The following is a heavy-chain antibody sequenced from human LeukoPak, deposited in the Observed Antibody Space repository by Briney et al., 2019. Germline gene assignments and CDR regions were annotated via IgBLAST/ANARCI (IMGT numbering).Heavy chain of an antibody. D-gene: IGHD1-1*01. CDR1: GFIFSSYG. J-gene: IGHJ4*02. Sequence: GGSLRLSCAASGFIFSSYGMHRVRQAPGKGLEWVAFIQFDGSNSYYADSVKGRFTISRDNSKNTLYLQMTSLRAEDTAVYYCAGRLERRGFFDYWGQGTLVTVSS. V-gene: IGHV3-30*02. CDR3: AGRLERRGFFDY. CDR2: IQFDGSNS.